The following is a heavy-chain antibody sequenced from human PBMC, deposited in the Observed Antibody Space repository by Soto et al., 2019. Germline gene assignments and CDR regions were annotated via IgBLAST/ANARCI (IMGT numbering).Heavy chain of an antibody. Sequence: GGSLRLSCAASGFTFSSYSMNWVRQAPGKGLEWVSYISSSSSTTYYADSVKGRFTISRDNAKNSLYLQMNSLRDEDTAVYYCARDNPVGGYSYGTGYYYYGMDVWGQGTTVTVSS. CDR2: ISSSSSTT. CDR3: ARDNPVGGYSYGTGYYYYGMDV. J-gene: IGHJ6*02. D-gene: IGHD5-18*01. V-gene: IGHV3-48*02. CDR1: GFTFSSYS.